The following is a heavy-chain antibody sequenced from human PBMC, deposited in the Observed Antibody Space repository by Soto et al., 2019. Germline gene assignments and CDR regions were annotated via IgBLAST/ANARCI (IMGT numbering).Heavy chain of an antibody. CDR3: ARIHGPSGNYDLDY. D-gene: IGHD5-12*01. V-gene: IGHV3-15*01. CDR2: IKSKIDYGTT. CDR1: GFPFPDAW. J-gene: IGHJ4*02. Sequence: GGSLRLSCAASGFPFPDAWMSWVRQAPGKGLEWVGRIKSKIDYGTTDYSASVKGRFTISRDDSKDTLYLQMTNVDPVDTATYYCARIHGPSGNYDLDYWGQGTLVTVSS.